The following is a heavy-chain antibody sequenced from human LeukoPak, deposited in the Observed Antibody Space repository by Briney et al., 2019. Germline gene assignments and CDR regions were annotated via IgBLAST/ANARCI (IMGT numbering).Heavy chain of an antibody. J-gene: IGHJ1*01. CDR3: ARGISDFQH. Sequence: KASETLSLTCTVSGGSISSYFWSWIRQPPGKGLEWIGYIYYSGSTNYNPSLKSRVTISVDTSKNQFSLKLSSVTTADTAVYYCARGISDFQHWGQGTLVTVSS. CDR1: GGSISSYF. V-gene: IGHV4-59*01. D-gene: IGHD6-19*01. CDR2: IYYSGST.